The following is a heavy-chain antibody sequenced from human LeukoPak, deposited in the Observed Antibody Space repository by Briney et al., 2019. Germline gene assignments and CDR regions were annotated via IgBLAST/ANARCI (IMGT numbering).Heavy chain of an antibody. CDR3: ARDRGRRTFDL. D-gene: IGHD3-10*01. Sequence: GGSLRLSCAASGFTFSSYGMHWVRQAPGKGLEWVAVISYDGSNKYYADSVKGRFTISRDNAKNSLYLQMNSLRAEDTAVYYCARDRGRRTFDLWGRGTLVTVSS. J-gene: IGHJ2*01. CDR1: GFTFSSYG. V-gene: IGHV3-30*03. CDR2: ISYDGSNK.